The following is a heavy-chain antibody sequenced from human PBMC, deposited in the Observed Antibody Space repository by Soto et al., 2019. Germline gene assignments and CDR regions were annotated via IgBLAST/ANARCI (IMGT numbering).Heavy chain of an antibody. CDR1: GFTFSSYA. CDR3: ARSVRAGSAYCGGDCPSGYYYYYGMDV. J-gene: IGHJ6*02. D-gene: IGHD2-21*02. CDR2: ISYDGSNK. V-gene: IGHV3-30-3*01. Sequence: QVQLVESGGGVVQPGRSLRLSCAASGFTFSSYAMHWVRQAPGKGLEWVAVISYDGSNKYYADSVKGRFTISRDNSKNTLYLQMNSLRSEDTAVYYCARSVRAGSAYCGGDCPSGYYYYYGMDVWGQGTTVTVSS.